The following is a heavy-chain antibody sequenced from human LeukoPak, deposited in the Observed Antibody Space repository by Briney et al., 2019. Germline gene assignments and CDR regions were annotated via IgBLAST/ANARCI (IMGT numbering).Heavy chain of an antibody. CDR2: IYISGST. Sequence: TSETLSLTCTVSGGSISSGSYYWSWIRQPAGKGLEWIGRIYISGSTNYNPSLKSRVTISVDTSKNQFSLKLSSVTAADTAVYYCARVVYSGYDFRGAMDVWGKGTTVTVSS. CDR3: ARVVYSGYDFRGAMDV. V-gene: IGHV4-61*02. CDR1: GGSISSGSYY. J-gene: IGHJ6*03. D-gene: IGHD5-12*01.